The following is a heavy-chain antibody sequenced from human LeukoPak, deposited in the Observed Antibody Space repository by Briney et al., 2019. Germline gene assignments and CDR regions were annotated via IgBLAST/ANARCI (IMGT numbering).Heavy chain of an antibody. CDR2: ISSSSGTI. V-gene: IGHV3-48*02. D-gene: IGHD5-12*01. J-gene: IGHJ4*02. CDR3: ARDVRWLRFVFDY. CDR1: RFTFSSYS. Sequence: GGSLRLSCAASRFTFSSYSMNWVRQAPGKGLEWVSYISSSSGTIYYADPAKGRFTISRDNAKNSLYLQMNSLRDEDTAVYYCARDVRWLRFVFDYWGQGTLVTVSS.